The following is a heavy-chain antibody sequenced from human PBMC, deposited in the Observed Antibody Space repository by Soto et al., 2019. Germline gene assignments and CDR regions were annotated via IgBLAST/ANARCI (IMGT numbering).Heavy chain of an antibody. D-gene: IGHD2-21*02. J-gene: IGHJ4*02. V-gene: IGHV3-48*03. CDR1: GCTFSSYE. CDR3: ARDPPPYCGGDCILY. Sequence: PGGSLRRSCAASGCTFSSYEMNWVRQAPGKGLEWVSYISSSGSTIYYADSVKGRFTISRDNAKNSLYLQMNSLRAEDTAVYYCARDPPPYCGGDCILYWGQGTLVTVSS. CDR2: ISSSGSTI.